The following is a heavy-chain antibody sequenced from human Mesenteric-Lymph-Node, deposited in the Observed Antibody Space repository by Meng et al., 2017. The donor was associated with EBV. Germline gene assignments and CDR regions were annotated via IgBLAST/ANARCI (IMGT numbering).Heavy chain of an antibody. D-gene: IGHD6-19*01. CDR3: ARGYSSGWFDP. CDR1: GFTFSGYY. V-gene: IGHV3-11*01. Sequence: GRLVGSGGGLVQPGGSLCPSCAASGFTFSGYYMSWIRQAPGKGLEWVSYISSSGSTMIYADSVKGRFTISRDNAKDSLFLQMNNLRGDDTAVYYCARGYSSGWFDPWGQGTLVTVSS. J-gene: IGHJ5*02. CDR2: ISSSGSTM.